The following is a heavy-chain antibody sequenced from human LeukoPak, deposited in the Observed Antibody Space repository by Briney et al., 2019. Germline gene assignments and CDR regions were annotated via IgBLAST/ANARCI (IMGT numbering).Heavy chain of an antibody. CDR2: IDNTGVNT. J-gene: IGHJ4*02. V-gene: IGHV3-64D*09. D-gene: IGHD7-27*01. CDR3: VKQDWGSQPAGYYFDD. CDR1: GFTSNSYA. Sequence: PGGSLRLSCSASGFTSNSYAVHWVRQAPGKGLEYVSSIDNTGVNTYYADSVKDRFTISRDNSKNTLYLQMSSLRAEDTAVYYCVKQDWGSQPAGYYFDDWGQGTLVTVSS.